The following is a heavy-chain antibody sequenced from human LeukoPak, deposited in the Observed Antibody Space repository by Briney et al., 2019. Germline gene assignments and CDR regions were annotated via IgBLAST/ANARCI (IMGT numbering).Heavy chain of an antibody. CDR2: IYTSGGT. J-gene: IGHJ5*02. CDR1: GGSISSYY. Sequence: SSETLSLTCTVSGGSISSYYWSWIRQPAGKGLEWIGRIYTSGGTNYNPSLKSRVTMSVDTSKNQFSLKLSSVTAADTAVYYCARDVFNYYDSSGYYGLGNWFDPWGQGTLVTVSS. CDR3: ARDVFNYYDSSGYYGLGNWFDP. V-gene: IGHV4-4*07. D-gene: IGHD3-22*01.